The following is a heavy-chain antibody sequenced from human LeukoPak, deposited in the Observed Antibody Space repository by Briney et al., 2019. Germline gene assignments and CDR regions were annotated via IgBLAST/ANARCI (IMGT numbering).Heavy chain of an antibody. V-gene: IGHV3-23*01. CDR3: AKGLIAAAGGAFDI. CDR1: GFTFSNNA. Sequence: GGSLRLSCAASGFTFSNNALSWVRQAPGKGLEWVSAINDIGVSTFYADSVKGRFTVSRDNSKNMLYLQMNSLRAEDTALYYCAKGLIAAAGGAFDIWGQGTMVTVSS. J-gene: IGHJ3*02. CDR2: INDIGVST. D-gene: IGHD6-13*01.